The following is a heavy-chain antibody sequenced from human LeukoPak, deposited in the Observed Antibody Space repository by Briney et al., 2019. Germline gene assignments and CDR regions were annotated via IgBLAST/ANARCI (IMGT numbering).Heavy chain of an antibody. V-gene: IGHV3-74*01. CDR3: ATDPYYDFWSGPGVGY. CDR1: GFTFSSYS. CDR2: INSDGSST. D-gene: IGHD3-3*01. Sequence: PGGSLRLSCAASGFTFSSYSMTWVRHAPGKGLVWVSRINSDGSSTSYADSVKGRFTISRDNAKNTLYLQMNSLRAEDTAVYYCATDPYYDFWSGPGVGYWGQGTLVTVSS. J-gene: IGHJ4*02.